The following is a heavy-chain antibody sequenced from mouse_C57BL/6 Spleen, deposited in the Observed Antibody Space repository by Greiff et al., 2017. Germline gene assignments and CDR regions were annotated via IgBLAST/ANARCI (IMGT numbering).Heavy chain of an antibody. CDR1: GYTFTNYW. V-gene: IGHV1-63*01. J-gene: IGHJ2*01. Sequence: QVQLKQSGAELVRPGTSVKMSCKASGYTFTNYWLGWAKQRPGPGLAWIGDIYPGGGYTNYNEKVKGKATLTADKSSSTAYMQFSSLTSEDSAIYYCARWYYGSRDYFDYWGQGTTLTVSS. CDR3: ARWYYGSRDYFDY. CDR2: IYPGGGYT. D-gene: IGHD1-1*01.